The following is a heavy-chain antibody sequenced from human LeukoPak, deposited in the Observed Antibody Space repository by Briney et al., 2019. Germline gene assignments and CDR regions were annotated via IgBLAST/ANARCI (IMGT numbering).Heavy chain of an antibody. CDR2: ISSSSSYI. J-gene: IGHJ4*02. Sequence: GGSLRHSRAPSGFTSSSTSMHWVPQAPGTRPERASPISSSSSYIYYADSVKGPFTISRDNAKNSLYLQMNSLKAEDTAVYYCARTLGVATAMVSRYWGQGTLVTVSS. CDR1: GFTSSSTS. CDR3: ARTLGVATAMVSRY. V-gene: IGHV3-21*01. D-gene: IGHD5-18*01.